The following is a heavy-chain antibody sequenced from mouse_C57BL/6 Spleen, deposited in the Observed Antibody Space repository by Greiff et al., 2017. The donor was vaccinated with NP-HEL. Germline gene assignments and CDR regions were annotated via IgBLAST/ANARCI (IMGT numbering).Heavy chain of an antibody. CDR1: GFSLTSYG. CDR2: IWSGGST. Sequence: VQLQQSGPGLVQPSQSLSITCTVSGFSLTSYGVHWVRQSPGKGLEWLGVIWSGGSTDYNAAFISRLSISKDNSKSQVFFKMNSLQADDTAIYYCARELYDGYYWFAYWGQGTLVTVSA. J-gene: IGHJ3*01. D-gene: IGHD2-3*01. CDR3: ARELYDGYYWFAY. V-gene: IGHV2-2*01.